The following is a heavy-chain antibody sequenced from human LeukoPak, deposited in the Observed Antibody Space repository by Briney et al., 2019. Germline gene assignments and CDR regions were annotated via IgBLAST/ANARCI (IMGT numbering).Heavy chain of an antibody. J-gene: IGHJ4*02. V-gene: IGHV3-11*01. CDR2: IYSSDNRI. D-gene: IGHD6-19*01. CDR3: AREIVAGTFDS. CDR1: GFTLDDYY. Sequence: GVSLRLSCAASGFTLDDYYMSWLRQAPGKGLVGVTYIYSSDNRISYEESVKGRFTNCRDIAKNSIYLQVNSLRAEDTVVYCCAREIVAGTFDSWGEGTLVSVSS.